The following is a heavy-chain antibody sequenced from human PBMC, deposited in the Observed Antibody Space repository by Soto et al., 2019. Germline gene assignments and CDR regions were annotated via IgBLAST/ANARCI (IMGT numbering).Heavy chain of an antibody. V-gene: IGHV4-30-4*01. Sequence: SETLSLTCTVSGGSISSGDYSWSGVRQSPGKGLEWIGHIYNSRITYYNPSLKSRVVISIDTSRNQFSLRLSSLIAADRAGYFFARDVTVFGMFIQFRCDPWGQGTVVTDSS. CDR1: GGSISSGDYS. CDR3: ARDVTVFGMFIQFRCDP. D-gene: IGHD3-3*01. J-gene: IGHJ5*02. CDR2: IYNSRIT.